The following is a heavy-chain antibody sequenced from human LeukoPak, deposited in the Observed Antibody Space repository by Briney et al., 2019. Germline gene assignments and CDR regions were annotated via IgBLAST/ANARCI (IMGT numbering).Heavy chain of an antibody. CDR2: ISGNGGST. D-gene: IGHD6-13*01. Sequence: GGSLRLSCAASGFTFSSYAMSWVRQAPGKGLEWVSAISGNGGSTYYADSVKGRFTISRDNSKNTLYLQMNSLRAEDTAVYYCAKDVYDGSSWIEYYFDYWGQGTLVTVSS. V-gene: IGHV3-23*01. CDR3: AKDVYDGSSWIEYYFDY. J-gene: IGHJ4*02. CDR1: GFTFSSYA.